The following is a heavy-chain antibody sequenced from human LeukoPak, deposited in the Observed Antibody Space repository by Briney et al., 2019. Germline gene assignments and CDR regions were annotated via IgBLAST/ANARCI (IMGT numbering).Heavy chain of an antibody. CDR3: ARYTFDY. Sequence: ASVKVSCKASGFAFNKYGFGWVRQAPGQGLEWMGWINPNSGGTNYAQKFQGRVTMTRDTSISTAYMELSRLRSDDTAVYYCARYTFDYWGQGTLVTVSS. J-gene: IGHJ4*02. D-gene: IGHD2-2*02. CDR2: INPNSGGT. CDR1: GFAFNKYG. V-gene: IGHV1-2*02.